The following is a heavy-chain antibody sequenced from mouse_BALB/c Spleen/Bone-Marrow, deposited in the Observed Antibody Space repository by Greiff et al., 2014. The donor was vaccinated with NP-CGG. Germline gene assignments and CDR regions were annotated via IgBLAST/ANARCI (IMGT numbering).Heavy chain of an antibody. D-gene: IGHD1-1*01. CDR2: IDPANGNT. CDR1: GFNIKDTY. CDR3: ARSYGSSPFDY. J-gene: IGHJ2*01. Sequence: VQLQQPGAELVKPGASVELSCTASGFNIKDTYMHWVKQRPEQGLEWIGRIDPANGNTKYDPKFQGKATITADTSSNTAYLQLSSLTSEDTAVYYCARSYGSSPFDYWGQGTTLTVSS. V-gene: IGHV14-3*02.